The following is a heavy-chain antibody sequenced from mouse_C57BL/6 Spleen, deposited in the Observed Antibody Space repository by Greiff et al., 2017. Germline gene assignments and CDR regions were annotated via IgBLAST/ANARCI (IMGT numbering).Heavy chain of an antibody. D-gene: IGHD1-1*01. CDR2: IYPGDGDT. V-gene: IGHV1-80*01. CDR1: GYAFSSYW. CDR3: ARGGSSYNFDV. Sequence: QVQLQQSGAELVKPGASVKISCKASGYAFSSYWLNWVKQRPGKGLEWIGQIYPGDGDTNYNGKFKGKATLTADKSSSTAYMQLSSLTSEDSAVYFCARGGSSYNFDVWGTGTTVTVSS. J-gene: IGHJ1*03.